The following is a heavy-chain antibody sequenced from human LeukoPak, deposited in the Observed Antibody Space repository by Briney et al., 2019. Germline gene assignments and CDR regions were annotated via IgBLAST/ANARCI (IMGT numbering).Heavy chain of an antibody. Sequence: GRSLRLSCAASGFTVSSNYMSWVRQAPGKGLEWVSVIYSGGSTYYADSVKGRFTISRDNSKNTLYLQMNSLRAEDTAVYYCARVRNGYNYYFDYWGQGTLVTVPS. J-gene: IGHJ4*02. CDR2: IYSGGST. CDR1: GFTVSSNY. D-gene: IGHD5-24*01. CDR3: ARVRNGYNYYFDY. V-gene: IGHV3-53*01.